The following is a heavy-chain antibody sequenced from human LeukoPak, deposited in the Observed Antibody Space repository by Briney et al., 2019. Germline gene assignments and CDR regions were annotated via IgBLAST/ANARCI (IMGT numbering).Heavy chain of an antibody. CDR3: AREAPDSSSGEPGGAFDI. J-gene: IGHJ3*02. D-gene: IGHD6-13*01. Sequence: GGSLRLSCAASGFTLSSYSMNWVRQAPGKGPEWVSSISSSSSYIYYADSVKGRFTISRDNAKNSLYLQMNSLRAEDTAVYYCAREAPDSSSGEPGGAFDIWGQGTMVTVSS. V-gene: IGHV3-21*01. CDR2: ISSSSSYI. CDR1: GFTLSSYS.